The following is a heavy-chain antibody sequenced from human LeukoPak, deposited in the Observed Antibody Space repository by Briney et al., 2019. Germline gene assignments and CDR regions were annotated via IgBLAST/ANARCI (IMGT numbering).Heavy chain of an antibody. V-gene: IGHV3-23*01. CDR3: AKHTLTAVTTFFDY. CDR2: IRVRGHTR. CDR1: GFTFSTYA. J-gene: IGHJ4*02. D-gene: IGHD4-17*01. Sequence: GGSLSLSCAASGFTFSTYAMSWVREAPGKGLEWVSFIRVRGHTRYYAATLKCRFTMTRDNTKTTLYLEMNTLRAEDTTVYYCAKHTLTAVTTFFDYWGQGTLVTVSS.